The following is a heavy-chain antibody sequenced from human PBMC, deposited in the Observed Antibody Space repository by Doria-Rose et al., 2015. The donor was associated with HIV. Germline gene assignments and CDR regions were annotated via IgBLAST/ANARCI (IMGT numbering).Heavy chain of an antibody. CDR3: ARRRGYGMDV. J-gene: IGHJ6*02. V-gene: IGHV5-51*01. Sequence: RQMPGKGLEWMGITYPGDSDTRYSPSFQGQVTISADKSISTAYLQWSSLKASDTAMYYCARRRGYGMDVWGQGTTVTVSS. CDR2: TYPGDSDT.